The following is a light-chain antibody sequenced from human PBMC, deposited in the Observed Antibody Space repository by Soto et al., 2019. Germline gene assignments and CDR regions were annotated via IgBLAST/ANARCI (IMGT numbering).Light chain of an antibody. J-gene: IGKJ2*01. Sequence: EIVLTQFPATLSLSPGDRATLSCRASQSVPSDLAWYQQKPGQAPRLLVYDISNRATGIPARFTGSGSGTDFTLTISSLEPEDSAVYYCQQRNAWPRNTFGQGTKLQI. CDR1: QSVPSD. CDR3: QQRNAWPRNT. CDR2: DIS. V-gene: IGKV3-11*01.